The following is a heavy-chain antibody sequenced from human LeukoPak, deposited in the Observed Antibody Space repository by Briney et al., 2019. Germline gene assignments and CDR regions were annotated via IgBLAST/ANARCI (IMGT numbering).Heavy chain of an antibody. V-gene: IGHV4-31*03. CDR1: GGSISSGGYY. Sequence: SETLSLTCTVSGGSISSGGYYWSWFRQHPGKGLEWIGYIYYSGSTYYNPSLKSRVTISVDTSKNQFSLKLSSVTAADTAVYYCARGGASIVVVPAAMDWFDPWGQGTLVTVSS. D-gene: IGHD2-2*01. J-gene: IGHJ5*02. CDR3: ARGGASIVVVPAAMDWFDP. CDR2: IYYSGST.